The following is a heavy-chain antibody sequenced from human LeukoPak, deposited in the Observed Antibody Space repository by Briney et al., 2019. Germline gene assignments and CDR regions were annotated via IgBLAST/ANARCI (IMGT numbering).Heavy chain of an antibody. CDR3: AVRYYGSGSYVSGMDV. J-gene: IGHJ6*02. V-gene: IGHV3-13*01. D-gene: IGHD3-10*01. Sequence: GGSLRLSCAASGFTFSSYDMHWVRQATGKGLEWVSAIGTAGDTYYPGSVKGRFTISKESAKNSLYLQMNSLRAEDTAVYYCAVRYYGSGSYVSGMDVWGQGTTVTVSS. CDR1: GFTFSSYD. CDR2: IGTAGDT.